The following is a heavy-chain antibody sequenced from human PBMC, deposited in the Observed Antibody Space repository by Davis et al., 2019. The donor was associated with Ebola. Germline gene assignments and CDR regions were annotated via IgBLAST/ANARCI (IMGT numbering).Heavy chain of an antibody. Sequence: PGGSLRLSCAASGFTFSSYAMHWVRQAPGKGLEWVAVISYDGSNKYYADSVKGRFTISRDNSKNTLYLQMNSLRAEDTAVYYCAREDGYYGMDVWGQGTTVTVSS. V-gene: IGHV3-30*04. CDR1: GFTFSSYA. CDR3: AREDGYYGMDV. J-gene: IGHJ6*02. CDR2: ISYDGSNK.